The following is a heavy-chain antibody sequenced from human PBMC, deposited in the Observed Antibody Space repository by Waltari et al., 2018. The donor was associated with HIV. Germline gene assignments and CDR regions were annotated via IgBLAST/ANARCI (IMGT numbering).Heavy chain of an antibody. Sequence: QVQLVQSGAEVKKPGSSVQVSCKASGGTFRSYAISWVLQATGKELEWMGGIIPIFGTANYAQKFQGRVTITADESTSTAYMELSSLRSEDTAVYYCASSVGTHLGIGSVYWYFDLWGRGTLVTVSS. CDR1: GGTFRSYA. D-gene: IGHD7-27*01. CDR2: IIPIFGTA. CDR3: ASSVGTHLGIGSVYWYFDL. J-gene: IGHJ2*01. V-gene: IGHV1-69*01.